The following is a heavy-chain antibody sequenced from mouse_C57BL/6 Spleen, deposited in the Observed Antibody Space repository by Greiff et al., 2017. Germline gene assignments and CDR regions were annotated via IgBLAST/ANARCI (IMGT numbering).Heavy chain of an antibody. CDR1: GYAFSSSW. CDR2: IYPGDGAT. J-gene: IGHJ4*01. CDR3: ARGGDGYYYAMDY. V-gene: IGHV1-82*01. D-gene: IGHD2-3*01. Sequence: QVQLQQSGPELVKPGASVKISCKASGYAFSSSWMNWVKQRPGKGLEWIGRIYPGDGATNYNGKFKGKATLTADKSSSTAYMQLSSLTSEDSAVYFCARGGDGYYYAMDYWGQGTSVTVSS.